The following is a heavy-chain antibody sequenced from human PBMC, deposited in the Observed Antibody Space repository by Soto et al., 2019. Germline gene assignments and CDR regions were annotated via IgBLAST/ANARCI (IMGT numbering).Heavy chain of an antibody. J-gene: IGHJ4*02. CDR1: GFTFSDYY. V-gene: IGHV3-11*01. D-gene: IGHD6-13*01. Sequence: SLRLSCAASGFTFSDYYMIWIRQAPGKGLEWVSYISSSGSTIYYADSVKGRFTISRDNAKNSLYLQMNSLRAEDTAVYYCARDRIAAAEFDYWGQGTLVTVSS. CDR3: ARDRIAAAEFDY. CDR2: ISSSGSTI.